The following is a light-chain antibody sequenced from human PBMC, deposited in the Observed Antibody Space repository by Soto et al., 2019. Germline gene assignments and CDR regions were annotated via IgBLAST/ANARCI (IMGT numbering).Light chain of an antibody. Sequence: QSALTQPPSASGSPGQSVTISCTGTSSDVGAYNYVSWYQQLPGKAPKLIIYEVSKRPSGVPDRFSGSKSGNTASLAITGLQAEDEAEYYCQSYDNTLKGCVFGTGTKVTVL. CDR1: SSDVGAYNY. CDR3: QSYDNTLKGCV. J-gene: IGLJ1*01. CDR2: EVS. V-gene: IGLV2-8*01.